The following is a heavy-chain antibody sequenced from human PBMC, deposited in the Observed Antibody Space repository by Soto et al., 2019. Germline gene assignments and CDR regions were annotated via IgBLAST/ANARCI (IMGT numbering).Heavy chain of an antibody. D-gene: IGHD3-10*01. CDR1: GYTFTSYG. CDR3: ARGRYYGSGSLYYFDS. CDR2: ISAYNGNT. V-gene: IGHV1-18*01. J-gene: IGHJ4*02. Sequence: QVQLVQSGAEVKKPGASVKVSCKASGYTFTSYGISWVRQAPGQGLEWMGWISAYNGNTHYAQKLQGRVTITTDTTTRSADMERRSLRYYDTAVYYCARGRYYGSGSLYYFDSWGQGTLVTFSS.